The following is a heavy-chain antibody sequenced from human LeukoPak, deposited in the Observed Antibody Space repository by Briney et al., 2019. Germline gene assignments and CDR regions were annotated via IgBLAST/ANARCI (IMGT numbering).Heavy chain of an antibody. CDR2: INTDGSNT. V-gene: IGHV3-74*01. CDR1: GFTFRTYA. J-gene: IGHJ5*02. CDR3: ARDRFDP. Sequence: GGSLRLSCAASGFTFRTYAMTWVRQAPGKGLVWVSRINTDGSNTNYADSVKGRFTISRDNAKNTLYLQMNSLRAEDTAVYYCARDRFDPWGQGTLVTVSS.